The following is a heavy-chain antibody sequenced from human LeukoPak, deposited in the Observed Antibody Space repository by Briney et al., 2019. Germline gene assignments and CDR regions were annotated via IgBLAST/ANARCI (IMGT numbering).Heavy chain of an antibody. Sequence: SETLSLTCAVYGGSFSGYYWSWVRQPPGKGLEWIGEINHSGSTNYNPSLKSRATISADTSKNQFSLKLSSVTAADTAVYYCARHRVERYFIGPPDDAFDIWGQGTMVTVSS. CDR3: ARHRVERYFIGPPDDAFDI. J-gene: IGHJ3*02. CDR1: GGSFSGYY. CDR2: INHSGST. V-gene: IGHV4-34*01. D-gene: IGHD3-9*01.